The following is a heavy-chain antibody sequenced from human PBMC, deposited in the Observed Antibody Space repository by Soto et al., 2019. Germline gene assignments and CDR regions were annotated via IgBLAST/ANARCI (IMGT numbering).Heavy chain of an antibody. CDR1: GGTFSSYA. V-gene: IGHV1-69*01. CDR3: ARELDLTSLDYYYGMDV. Sequence: QVQLVQSGAEVKKPGSSVKVSCKASGGTFSSYAISWVRQAPGQGLEWMGGIIPIFGTANYAQKFQGRVTITADESTSTAYMELSSLRSEDTAVYYCARELDLTSLDYYYGMDVWGQGTTVTVSS. J-gene: IGHJ6*02. CDR2: IIPIFGTA. D-gene: IGHD1-7*01.